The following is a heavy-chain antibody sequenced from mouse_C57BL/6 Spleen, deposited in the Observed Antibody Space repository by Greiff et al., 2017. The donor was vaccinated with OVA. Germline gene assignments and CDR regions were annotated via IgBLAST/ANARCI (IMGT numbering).Heavy chain of an antibody. V-gene: IGHV1-69*01. D-gene: IGHD2-2*01. J-gene: IGHJ3*01. CDR1: GYTFTSYW. Sequence: QVQLKQPGAELVMPGASVKLSCKASGYTFTSYWMHWVKQRPGQGLEWIGEIDPSDSYTNYNQKFKGKSTLTVDKSSSTAYMQLSSLTSEDSAVYYCARPYGYDGTWFAYWGQGTLVTVSA. CDR3: ARPYGYDGTWFAY. CDR2: IDPSDSYT.